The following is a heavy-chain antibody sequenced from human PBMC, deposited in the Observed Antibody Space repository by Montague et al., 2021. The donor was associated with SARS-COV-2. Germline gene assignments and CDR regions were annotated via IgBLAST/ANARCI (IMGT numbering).Heavy chain of an antibody. CDR1: GFSLSTSGMC. CDR2: IEWDDDK. J-gene: IGHJ3*02. Sequence: VKSTQTLTLTCTFSGFSLSTSGMCVSWIRQPPGKALEWLAPIEWDDDKYYSTSLKTRLTISKDTSKNQVVLTMTNMDPVDTDTYYCARILGATRGDAFDIWGQGTMVTVSS. D-gene: IGHD1-26*01. V-gene: IGHV2-70*01. CDR3: ARILGATRGDAFDI.